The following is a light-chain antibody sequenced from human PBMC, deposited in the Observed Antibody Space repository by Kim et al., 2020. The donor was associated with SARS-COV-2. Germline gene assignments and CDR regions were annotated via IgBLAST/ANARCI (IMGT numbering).Light chain of an antibody. CDR2: DAS. Sequence: EIVLTQSPATLSLSPGERATLSCRASQSVSSYLAWYQQKPGQAPSLLIYDASNRATGIPARCSGSGSGTDFTITISSLEPEDFAVYYCQQRSNWPPALTFGGGTKVDIK. V-gene: IGKV3-11*01. CDR3: QQRSNWPPALT. CDR1: QSVSSY. J-gene: IGKJ4*01.